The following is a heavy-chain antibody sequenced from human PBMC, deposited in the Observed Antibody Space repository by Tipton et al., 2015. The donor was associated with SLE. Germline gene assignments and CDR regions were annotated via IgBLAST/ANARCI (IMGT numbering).Heavy chain of an antibody. J-gene: IGHJ2*01. D-gene: IGHD2-15*01. V-gene: IGHV4-59*01. CDR2: IYYSGST. Sequence: TLSLTCTVSGGSISNYYWSWIRQPPGKGLDWIGYIYYSGSTNYNPSLKSRVTISVDTSKNQFSLKLSSVTGADTALYYCARTATSGAVGCYFDLWGSGPLVTVSS. CDR3: ARTATSGAVGCYFDL. CDR1: GGSISNYY.